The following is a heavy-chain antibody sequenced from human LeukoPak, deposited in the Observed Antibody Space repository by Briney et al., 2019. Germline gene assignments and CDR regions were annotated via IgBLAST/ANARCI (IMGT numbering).Heavy chain of an antibody. CDR1: GFTFSSYS. CDR3: ARAAIAAARIYYYMDV. Sequence: GGSLRLSCAVSGFTFSSYSLNWVRQAPGKGLEWVSFISTSSSYIHNADSVKGRFTISRDNAENSLYLQMNSLRAEDTAVYYCARAAIAAARIYYYMDVWGKGTTVTVSS. D-gene: IGHD6-13*01. V-gene: IGHV3-21*01. J-gene: IGHJ6*03. CDR2: ISTSSSYI.